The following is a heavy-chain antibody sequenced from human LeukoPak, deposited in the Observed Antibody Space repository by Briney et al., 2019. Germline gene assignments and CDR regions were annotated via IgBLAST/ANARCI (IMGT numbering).Heavy chain of an antibody. CDR3: ARSRPNSNYEAIYGMDV. Sequence: PGGSQRLSCKTSGYTFPTYWIAWVRQVPGKGLEWMGIIYPGDSDTRYSPSFQGHVTISADKSIGTAYLQWSSLKASDTAMYYCARSRPNSNYEAIYGMDVWGQGTTVTISS. CDR1: GYTFPTYW. CDR2: IYPGDSDT. D-gene: IGHD4-11*01. V-gene: IGHV5-51*01. J-gene: IGHJ6*02.